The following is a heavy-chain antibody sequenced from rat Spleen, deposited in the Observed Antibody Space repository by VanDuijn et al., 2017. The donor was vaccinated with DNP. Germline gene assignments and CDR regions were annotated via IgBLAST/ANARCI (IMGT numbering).Heavy chain of an antibody. CDR3: AGRPPPTRGPFDY. CDR2: ISYDGSST. J-gene: IGHJ2*01. V-gene: IGHV5-7*01. CDR1: GFTFRDHN. Sequence: EVQLVESGGGLVQPGRSLKLSCAASGFTFRDHNMAWVRQAPKKGLEWVATISYDGSSTYYRDSVKGRFIISRDNAKSTLYLQMDSLRSEDTATYYWAGRPPPTRGPFDYWGQGVMVTVSS. D-gene: IGHD1-4*01.